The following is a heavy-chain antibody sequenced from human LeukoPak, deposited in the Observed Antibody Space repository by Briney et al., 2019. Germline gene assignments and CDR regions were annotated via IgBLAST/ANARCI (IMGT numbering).Heavy chain of an antibody. J-gene: IGHJ4*02. CDR1: GWSFSGYY. V-gene: IGHV4-34*01. CDR2: INHSGST. CDR3: ASESRLMYSSSRTPDY. Sequence: SETLSLTCAAYGWSFSGYYWSWIRQPPGKGLEWIGEINHSGSTNYNPSLKSRVTISVNTSENQFYMMLSSVTAADTAVYYCASESRLMYSSSRTPDYWGQGNLATVSS. D-gene: IGHD6-13*01.